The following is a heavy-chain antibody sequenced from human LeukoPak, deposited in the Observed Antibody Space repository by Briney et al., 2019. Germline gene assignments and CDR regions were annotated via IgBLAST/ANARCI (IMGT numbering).Heavy chain of an antibody. CDR1: GFTFDDYA. Sequence: PGGSLRLSCAASGFTFDDYAMHWVRQAPGKGLEWVSGISWNSGSIGYADSVKGRFTISRDNAKNSLYLQMNSLRAEDTALYYCAKDGPARRYFDYWGQGTLVTVSS. CDR2: ISWNSGSI. CDR3: AKDGPARRYFDY. J-gene: IGHJ4*02. V-gene: IGHV3-9*01.